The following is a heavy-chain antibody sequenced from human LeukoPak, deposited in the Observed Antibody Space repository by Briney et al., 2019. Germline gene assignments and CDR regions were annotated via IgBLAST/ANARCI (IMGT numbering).Heavy chain of an antibody. CDR1: GYTFTSYD. V-gene: IGHV1-8*01. Sequence: ASVKVSCKASGYTFTSYDINWVRQATGQGLEWMGGMNPNSGNTGYAQKFQGRVTMTRNTSISTAYMELSSLRSEDTAAYYCARLRVTIFGVVIIHWFDPWGQGTLVTVSS. D-gene: IGHD3-3*01. J-gene: IGHJ5*02. CDR3: ARLRVTIFGVVIIHWFDP. CDR2: MNPNSGNT.